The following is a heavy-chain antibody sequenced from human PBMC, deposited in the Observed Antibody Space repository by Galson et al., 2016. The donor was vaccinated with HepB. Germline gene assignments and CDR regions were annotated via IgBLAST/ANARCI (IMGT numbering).Heavy chain of an antibody. CDR3: ARGRSSAGYYGLDV. J-gene: IGHJ6*02. CDR1: GFTFNNYG. CDR2: IWYDGSKE. D-gene: IGHD6-25*01. Sequence: SLRLSCATSGFTFNNYGFHWVRQAPGKGLEWVAVIWYDGSKEFYADYATGRFTISRDDSKNTLFLQMNSLRGEDTALYYCARGRSSAGYYGLDVWGQGTAVTVSS. V-gene: IGHV3-33*02.